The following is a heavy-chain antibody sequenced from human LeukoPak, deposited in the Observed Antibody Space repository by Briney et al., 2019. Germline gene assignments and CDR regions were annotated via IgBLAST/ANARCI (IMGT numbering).Heavy chain of an antibody. CDR1: GFTFSNAW. D-gene: IGHD5-18*01. J-gene: IGHJ4*02. CDR2: IKSKTDGGTT. CDR3: TTDGGYSYGYAGYYFDY. Sequence: GGSLRLSCAASGFTFSNAWMSWVRQAPGKGLEWVGRIKSKTDGGTTDYAAPVKGRFTISRDDSKNTLYLQMNSLKTEDTAVYYCTTDGGYSYGYAGYYFDYWGQGTLVTVSS. V-gene: IGHV3-15*01.